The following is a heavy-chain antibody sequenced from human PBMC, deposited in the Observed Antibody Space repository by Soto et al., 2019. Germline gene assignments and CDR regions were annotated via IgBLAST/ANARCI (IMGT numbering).Heavy chain of an antibody. V-gene: IGHV3-23*01. CDR1: GIEFSNYA. J-gene: IGHJ4*02. D-gene: IGHD3-16*01. CDR2: VSASGRSR. Sequence: EVQLLESGGGLVQPGGSLRLSCVGSGIEFSNYAMSWVRQAPGKGLVWVSIVSASGRSRYHADSVKGRFTISRDNSKNTLYLHMTNLRAEDTAVYYCAKDGNWLDVYYDVWGQGTPVTVSS. CDR3: AKDGNWLDVYYDV.